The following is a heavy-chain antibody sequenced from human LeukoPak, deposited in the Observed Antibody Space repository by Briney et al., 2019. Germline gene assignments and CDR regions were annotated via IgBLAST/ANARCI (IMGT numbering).Heavy chain of an antibody. V-gene: IGHV3-9*01. CDR2: ISWNSGSI. D-gene: IGHD5-18*01. J-gene: IGHJ4*02. CDR3: ARGGYSYGVDY. CDR1: GFTFDDYA. Sequence: GGSLRLSCAASGFTFDDYAMHWVRQAPGKGLEWVSGISWNSGSIGYADSVKGRFTISRDNAKNTLYLQMNSLRAEDTAVYYCARGGYSYGVDYWGQGTLVTVSS.